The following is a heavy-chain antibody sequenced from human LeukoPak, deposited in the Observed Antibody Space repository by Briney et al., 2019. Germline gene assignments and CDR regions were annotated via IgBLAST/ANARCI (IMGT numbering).Heavy chain of an antibody. D-gene: IGHD3-10*01. J-gene: IGHJ6*02. CDR1: GFTFSIYA. V-gene: IGHV3-23*01. Sequence: GGSLRLSCAASGFTFSIYAMSWVRQAPGKGLEWVSAISGSGGTAYYADSVKGRFTISRDNSKNTLYLQMNSLRAEDTAVYYCAKVPPLLLWFGESLGGMDVWGQGTTVTVSS. CDR3: AKVPPLLLWFGESLGGMDV. CDR2: ISGSGGTA.